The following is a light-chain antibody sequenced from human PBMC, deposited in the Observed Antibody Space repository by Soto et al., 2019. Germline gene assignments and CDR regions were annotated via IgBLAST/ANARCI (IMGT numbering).Light chain of an antibody. CDR2: NAS. CDR3: QQYNNWRT. J-gene: IGKJ1*01. V-gene: IGKV3-11*01. Sequence: IMLTHSPATLSLSPGERATLSCRASQSVSYYLAWYQQKPGQAPRLLIYNASKRATGIPARFSGSGSGTEFTLTISSLQSEDFAVYYCQQYNNWRTFGQGTKVDIK. CDR1: QSVSYY.